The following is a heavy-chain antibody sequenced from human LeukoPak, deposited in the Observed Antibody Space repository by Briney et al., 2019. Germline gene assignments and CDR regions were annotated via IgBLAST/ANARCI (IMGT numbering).Heavy chain of an antibody. D-gene: IGHD1-26*01. CDR2: INPSGGST. J-gene: IGHJ5*02. Sequence: GASVKVSCKASGYTFTSYYMRWVRQAPGQGLEWMGIINPSGGSTSYAQKFQGRLTMTRDMFTSTDYMELTSLTSDDTAVYYCARDNSVGETAWWFDPWGQGTLVTVSS. CDR1: GYTFTSYY. V-gene: IGHV1-46*01. CDR3: ARDNSVGETAWWFDP.